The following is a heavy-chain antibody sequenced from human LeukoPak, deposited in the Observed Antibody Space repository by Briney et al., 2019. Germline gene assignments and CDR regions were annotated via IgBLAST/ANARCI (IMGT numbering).Heavy chain of an antibody. D-gene: IGHD1-26*01. Sequence: GGSLRLSCAASGFTFSSYAMSWVRQAPGKGLEWVSAISGSGGSTYYADSVKGRFTISRDNSKNTLYLQMNSLRAEDTAVYYCARGEGLGTTRGYYFAYWGQGSLVIVSS. CDR1: GFTFSSYA. CDR2: ISGSGGST. V-gene: IGHV3-23*01. CDR3: ARGEGLGTTRGYYFAY. J-gene: IGHJ4*02.